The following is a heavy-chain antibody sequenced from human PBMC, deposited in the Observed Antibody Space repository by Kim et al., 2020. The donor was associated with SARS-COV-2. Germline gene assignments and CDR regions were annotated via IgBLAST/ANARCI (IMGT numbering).Heavy chain of an antibody. CDR3: ARDRGLTYGMDV. D-gene: IGHD3-10*01. Sequence: TFYHPSLKSRVPVSEETSKNQFSLNLNSVTAADTAIYYCARDRGLTYGMDVWGQGTTVTVSS. CDR2: T. J-gene: IGHJ6*02. V-gene: IGHV4-31*02.